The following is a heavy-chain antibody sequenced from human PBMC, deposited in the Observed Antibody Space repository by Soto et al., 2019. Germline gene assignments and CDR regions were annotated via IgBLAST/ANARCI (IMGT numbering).Heavy chain of an antibody. CDR1: GFTFNSYA. V-gene: IGHV3-23*01. CDR2: IGTDGNT. J-gene: IGHJ4*01. D-gene: IGHD2-2*01. CDR3: VRKYPGTRPFDY. Sequence: PGGSLRLSCAASGFTFNSYAMNWVRQAPGKGLAWVSAIGTDGNTYYANSVRGRFTISRDNSRTPLYLQMNSLRVEDTALYYCVRKYPGTRPFDYWGQGTLVTVSS.